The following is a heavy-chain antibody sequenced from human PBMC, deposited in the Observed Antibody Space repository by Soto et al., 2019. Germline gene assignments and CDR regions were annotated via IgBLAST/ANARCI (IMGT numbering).Heavy chain of an antibody. CDR3: ANEHKTITIFGVGGMDV. J-gene: IGHJ6*02. CDR2: IYYSGST. V-gene: IGHV4-39*01. CDR1: GGSISSSSYY. Sequence: QLQLQESGPGLVKPSETLSLTCTVSGGSISSSSYYWGWIRQPPGKVLEWLGSIYYSGSTDYNPSLQRRVRIDVDTSKNQCSLKLSSVTAADTAVYYCANEHKTITIFGVGGMDVWGQGTTVTVSS. D-gene: IGHD3-3*01.